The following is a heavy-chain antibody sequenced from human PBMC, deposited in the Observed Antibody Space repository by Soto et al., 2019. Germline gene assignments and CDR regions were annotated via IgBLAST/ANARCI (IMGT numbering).Heavy chain of an antibody. J-gene: IGHJ5*02. V-gene: IGHV1-3*01. Sequence: QVQLVQSGAEVKKPGASVKVSCKASGYTFTSYAMHWVRQAPGQRLEWMGWINAGNGNTKYSQKFQGRVTITRDTFGSTGDKGVSSLRSEGTAVYFCARGGGSITMAGDWFDPWGQGTLVTVSS. CDR3: ARGGGSITMAGDWFDP. CDR2: INAGNGNT. D-gene: IGHD3-10*01. CDR1: GYTFTSYA.